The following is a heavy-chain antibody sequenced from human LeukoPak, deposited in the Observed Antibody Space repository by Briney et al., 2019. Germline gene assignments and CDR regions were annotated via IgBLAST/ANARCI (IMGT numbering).Heavy chain of an antibody. Sequence: GGSLRLSCAASGFTFSSYWLHWVRQAPGKGLVLVSRINSDGSSTSYADSVKGRFTISIDNAKNTLYLQMNSLRAEDTALYYCARSSEGPPFGYFDWSYYFDYWGQGTLVTVSS. CDR2: INSDGSST. CDR1: GFTFSSYW. CDR3: ARSSEGPPFGYFDWSYYFDY. D-gene: IGHD3-9*01. V-gene: IGHV3-74*01. J-gene: IGHJ4*02.